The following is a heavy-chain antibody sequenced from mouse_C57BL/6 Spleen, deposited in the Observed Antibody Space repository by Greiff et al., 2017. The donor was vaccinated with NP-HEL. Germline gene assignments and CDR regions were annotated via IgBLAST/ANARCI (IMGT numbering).Heavy chain of an antibody. CDR2: IYPSDSET. J-gene: IGHJ3*01. CDR1: GYTFTSYW. D-gene: IGHD1-1*01. V-gene: IGHV1-61*01. CDR3: AVYGSGFAY. Sequence: QVQLKQPGAELVRPGASVKLSCKASGYTFTSYWMDWVKQRPGQGLEWIGNIYPSDSETHYNQKFKDKATLTVDKSSSTAYMQLSSLTSEDSAVYYCAVYGSGFAYWGQGTLVTVSA.